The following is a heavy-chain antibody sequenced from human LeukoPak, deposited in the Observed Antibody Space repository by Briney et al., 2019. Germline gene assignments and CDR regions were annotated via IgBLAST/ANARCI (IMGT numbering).Heavy chain of an antibody. CDR2: IYYSGST. CDR3: ARDRAKKEDFDY. V-gene: IGHV4-39*07. Sequence: SETLSLTCTVSGGSISSSNYYWGWIRQPPGKGLEWIGSIYYSGSTYYNPSLKSRVTISVDTSKNQFSLKLSSVTAADTAVYYCARDRAKKEDFDYWGQGTLVTVSS. J-gene: IGHJ4*02. CDR1: GGSISSSNYY.